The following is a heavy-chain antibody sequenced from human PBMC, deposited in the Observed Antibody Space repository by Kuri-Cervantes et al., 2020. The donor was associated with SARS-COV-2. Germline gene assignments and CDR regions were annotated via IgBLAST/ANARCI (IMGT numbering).Heavy chain of an antibody. J-gene: IGHJ4*02. CDR2: ISGSGGST. CDR3: RGSWHLPSLPKSKIDY. V-gene: IGHV3-23*01. CDR1: GFTFSSYA. D-gene: IGHD2-15*01. Sequence: GESLKISCAASGFTFSSYAMSWVRQAPGKGLERVSAISGSGGSTYYADSVKGRFTISKDNSKNTLYLQMNCLRAEDTAVYYGRGSWHLPSLPKSKIDYWGQGTLVTVSS.